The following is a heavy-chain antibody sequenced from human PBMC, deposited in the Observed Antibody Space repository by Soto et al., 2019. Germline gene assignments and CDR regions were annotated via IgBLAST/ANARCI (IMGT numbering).Heavy chain of an antibody. CDR1: GGSISSYY. Sequence: QVQLQESGPRLVKPSETLSLTCTVSGGSISSYYWSWIRQPPGKGLEWIGYIYYSGSTNYNPSLRSRVTTSVDASKNLFSLNLRSVTAADTAVYYCARVVGYCSGGSCYSGRFDPWGQGTLVTVSS. CDR3: ARVVGYCSGGSCYSGRFDP. CDR2: IYYSGST. D-gene: IGHD2-15*01. J-gene: IGHJ5*02. V-gene: IGHV4-59*01.